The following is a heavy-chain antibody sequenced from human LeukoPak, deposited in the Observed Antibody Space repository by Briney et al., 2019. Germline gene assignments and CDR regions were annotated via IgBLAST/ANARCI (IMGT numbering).Heavy chain of an antibody. CDR2: ISGSGGST. CDR3: ARGGRWAADWAR. CDR1: GFTLTTYA. V-gene: IGHV3-23*01. Sequence: GGSLRLSCAVSGFTLTTYAMSWVRQAPGKGLEWVSAISGSGGSTYYADSVKGRFTISRDNSKNTLYLQMNSLRAEDTAVYYCARGGRWAADWARWGQGTLVTVSS. D-gene: IGHD1-26*01. J-gene: IGHJ4*02.